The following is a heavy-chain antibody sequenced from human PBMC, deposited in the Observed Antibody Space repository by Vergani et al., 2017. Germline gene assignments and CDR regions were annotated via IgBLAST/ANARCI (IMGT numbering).Heavy chain of an antibody. CDR3: ARGGHEGYYYYMDV. V-gene: IGHV1-8*01. CDR1: GYTFTRYD. J-gene: IGHJ6*03. CDR2: KNPNSGNT. Sequence: QVQLVQSGAEVKKPGASVKVSCKASGYTFTRYDINWVRQATGQGLEWMGWKNPNSGNTGYAQKVQGRVTMTRNTSISTAYMELSSLRSEDTAVYYCARGGHEGYYYYMDVWGKGTTVTVSS.